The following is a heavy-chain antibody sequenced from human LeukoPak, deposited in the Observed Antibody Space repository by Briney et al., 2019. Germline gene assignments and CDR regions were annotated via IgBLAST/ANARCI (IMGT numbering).Heavy chain of an antibody. CDR1: GFTFSSYS. Sequence: GGSLRLSCAASGFTFSSYSLNWVRQAPGKGLEWVSFISSSSITIYYAGSVKGRFTISRDNAEKSLYLQMNSLRAEDTAVYYCARDRGGSYSAIDYWGQGTLVTVSS. D-gene: IGHD2-15*01. CDR3: ARDRGGSYSAIDY. V-gene: IGHV3-48*04. CDR2: ISSSSITI. J-gene: IGHJ4*02.